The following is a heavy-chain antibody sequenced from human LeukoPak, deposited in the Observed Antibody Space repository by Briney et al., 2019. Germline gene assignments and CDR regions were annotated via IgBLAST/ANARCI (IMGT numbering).Heavy chain of an antibody. D-gene: IGHD1-26*01. CDR1: GFTFTTYA. V-gene: IGHV3-23*01. CDR2: ISSSGDNT. CDR3: AKDVRVGGGGMDV. Sequence: GGSLRLSCAASGFTFTTYAMNWVRQAPGKGLEWVSLISSSGDNTHHADSVKGRFTISRDNSKNTVSLQMNSLRGEDTAVYYCAKDVRVGGGGMDVWGQGTPVTVSS. J-gene: IGHJ6*02.